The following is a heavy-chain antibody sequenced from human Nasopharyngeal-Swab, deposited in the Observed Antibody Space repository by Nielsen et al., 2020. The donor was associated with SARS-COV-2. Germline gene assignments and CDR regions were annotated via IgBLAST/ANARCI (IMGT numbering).Heavy chain of an antibody. J-gene: IGHJ6*02. D-gene: IGHD6-13*01. CDR3: ARGEAAADFYYYGMDV. CDR2: IWYDGSNK. V-gene: IGHV3-33*01. CDR1: GFTFSSYG. Sequence: GESLKISCAASGFTFSSYGMHWVRQAPGKGLEWVAVIWYDGSNKYYADSVKGRFTISRDNSKNTLYLQMNSLRAEDTAVYYCARGEAAADFYYYGMDVWGQGTTVTVSS.